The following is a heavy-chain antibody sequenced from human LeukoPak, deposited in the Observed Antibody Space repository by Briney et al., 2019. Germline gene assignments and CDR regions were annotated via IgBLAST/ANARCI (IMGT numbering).Heavy chain of an antibody. CDR1: GGSISSHY. CDR2: IYYSGST. J-gene: IGHJ6*03. V-gene: IGHV4-59*11. D-gene: IGHD5-18*01. Sequence: PSETLSLTCTVSGGSISSHYWSWIRQPPGKGLEWIGYIYYSGSTNYNPSLKSRVTISVDTSKNQFSLKPSSVTAADTAVYYCARENAMVTSYYYYYMDVWGKGTTVTVSS. CDR3: ARENAMVTSYYYYYMDV.